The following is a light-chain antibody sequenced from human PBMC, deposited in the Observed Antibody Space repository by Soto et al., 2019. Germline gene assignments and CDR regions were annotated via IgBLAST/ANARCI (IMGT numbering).Light chain of an antibody. V-gene: IGKV1-33*01. CDR1: QDIINY. J-gene: IGKJ4*01. Sequence: DIQMTQSPSSLSASVGERVTITCQASQDIINYLNWYQQKPGKAPKLLIYDASNLETGVPSRFSGSGSGTDFTFTISSLQPEDIATYYCQQYDNLPLTFGGGTKVDIK. CDR2: DAS. CDR3: QQYDNLPLT.